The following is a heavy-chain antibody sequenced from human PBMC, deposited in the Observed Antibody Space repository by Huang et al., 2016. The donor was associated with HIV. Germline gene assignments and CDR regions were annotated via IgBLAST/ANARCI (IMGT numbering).Heavy chain of an antibody. D-gene: IGHD2-21*02. J-gene: IGHJ4*02. CDR2: LNHRGRP. Sequence: HVQLHQWGAGLLKPSEPLSLNCAVYGGSFSNHSWTWIRQSPGTGPEWIGELNHRGRPTYNPPLRSRVTMAVYTSKNQFFLNLTSVTAADTAVYYCTRPKMTDVTSDSSWNYFDSWGQGTQVIVSS. CDR1: GGSFSNHS. V-gene: IGHV4-34*01. CDR3: TRPKMTDVTSDSSWNYFDS.